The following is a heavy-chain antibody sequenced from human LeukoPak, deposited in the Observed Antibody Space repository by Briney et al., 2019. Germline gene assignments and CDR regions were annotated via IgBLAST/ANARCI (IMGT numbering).Heavy chain of an antibody. J-gene: IGHJ6*03. CDR2: IYNTGST. CDR3: ARDSLHYYSYYMDV. CDR1: GGSISSYY. Sequence: NTSETLSLTCSVSGGSISSYYWSWIRQPAGKGLEWIGRIYNTGSTNYNPSLKSRVTMSVDTSKNQFSLKLNSVTAADTAVYYCARDSLHYYSYYMDVWGKGTTVTVSS. V-gene: IGHV4-4*07.